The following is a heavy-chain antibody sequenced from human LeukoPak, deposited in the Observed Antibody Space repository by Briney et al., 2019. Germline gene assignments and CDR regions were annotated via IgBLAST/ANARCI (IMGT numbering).Heavy chain of an antibody. CDR1: GFTFSTYA. J-gene: IGHJ5*02. Sequence: GGSLRLSCAASGFTFSTYAMHWVRQAPGKGLEWVAVISYDGSNKYYADSVKGRFTISRDNSKNTLYLQMNTLRAEDTAVYYCGRDVTWNWFDPWGQGTLVTVSS. CDR2: ISYDGSNK. D-gene: IGHD5-18*01. CDR3: GRDVTWNWFDP. V-gene: IGHV3-30*03.